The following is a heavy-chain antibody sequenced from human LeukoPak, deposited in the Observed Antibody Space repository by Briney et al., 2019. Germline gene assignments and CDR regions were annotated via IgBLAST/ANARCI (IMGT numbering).Heavy chain of an antibody. CDR1: GGSISSGDYY. CDR2: IYYSGST. D-gene: IGHD6-6*01. Sequence: PSQTLSLTCTVSGGSISSGDYYWSWIRQPPGKGLEWIGYIYYSGSTYYNPSLKSRVDISLDTSKNQFSLKLSSVTAADTAASYCGTKSSSSGGLDYYYYYMDVWGKGTTVTVSS. V-gene: IGHV4-30-4*08. CDR3: GTKSSSSGGLDYYYYYMDV. J-gene: IGHJ6*03.